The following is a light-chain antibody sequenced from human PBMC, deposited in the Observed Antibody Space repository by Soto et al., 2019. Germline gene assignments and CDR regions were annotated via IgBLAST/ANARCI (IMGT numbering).Light chain of an antibody. CDR1: QGIGND. V-gene: IGKV1-6*01. CDR2: AAS. Sequence: AIQMTQSPSSLSASVGDRVTITCRASQGIGNDLGWYQQKPGKAPNLLIYAASNLQSGVPSRFSGSGSATEFTLTFSSLQPEDSATYYCVQDYSYPLTFGGGTKVEIK. J-gene: IGKJ4*01. CDR3: VQDYSYPLT.